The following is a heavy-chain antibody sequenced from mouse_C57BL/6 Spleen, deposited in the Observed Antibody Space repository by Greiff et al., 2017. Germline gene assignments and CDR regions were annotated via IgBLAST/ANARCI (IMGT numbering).Heavy chain of an antibody. CDR1: GYTFTSYW. Sequence: QVQLQQPGAELVKPGASVKLSCKASGYTFTSYWMHWVKQRPGQGLEWIGMIHPNSGSTNYNEKFKSKVTLTVDKSSSTAYMQLSSLTSEDSAVYYCARAGDGYSFAYGGQGTLVTVSA. D-gene: IGHD2-3*01. CDR2: IHPNSGST. J-gene: IGHJ3*01. CDR3: ARAGDGYSFAY. V-gene: IGHV1-64*01.